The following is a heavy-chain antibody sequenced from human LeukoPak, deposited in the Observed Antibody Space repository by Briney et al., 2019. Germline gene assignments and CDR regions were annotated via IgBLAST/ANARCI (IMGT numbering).Heavy chain of an antibody. V-gene: IGHV4-34*01. Sequence: PSETLSLTCAVYGGSFSGYYWSWIRQPPGKGLEWVGEINHSGSTNYNPSLKSRGTISVDTSKNHFSLKLSSVTAADTAVYYCARDYYGSGSYRGSWFDPWGQGTLVTVSS. CDR1: GGSFSGYY. J-gene: IGHJ5*02. D-gene: IGHD3-10*01. CDR2: INHSGST. CDR3: ARDYYGSGSYRGSWFDP.